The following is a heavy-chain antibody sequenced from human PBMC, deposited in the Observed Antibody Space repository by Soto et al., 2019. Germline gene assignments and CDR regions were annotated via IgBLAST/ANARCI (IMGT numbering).Heavy chain of an antibody. CDR2: IYYSGST. CDR1: GGSSSGRDYY. Sequence: SETLSLTCTVSGGSSSGRDYYWSWIRQPPGKGLEWIGYIYYSGSTYYNPSLKSRVTISVDTSKNQFSLKLSSVTAADTAVYYCARARDLGGYGDYLLPWGYYYGMAVWGQGTTVTVSS. CDR3: ARARDLGGYGDYLLPWGYYYGMAV. V-gene: IGHV4-30-4*01. J-gene: IGHJ6*02. D-gene: IGHD4-17*01.